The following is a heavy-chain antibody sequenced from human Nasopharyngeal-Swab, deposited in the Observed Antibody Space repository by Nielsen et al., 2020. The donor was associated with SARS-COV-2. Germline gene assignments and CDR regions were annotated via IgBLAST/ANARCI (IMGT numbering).Heavy chain of an antibody. CDR2: ISYDGSNK. D-gene: IGHD1-1*01. Sequence: GESLTISCAASGFTFRSYAMHWVRQAPGKGLEWVAVISYDGSNKYYADSVKGRFTISRDNSKNTLYLQMNSLRAEDTAVYYCARLGTESYHYYSLDVWGQGTTVTVSS. CDR3: ARLGTESYHYYSLDV. CDR1: GFTFRSYA. J-gene: IGHJ6*02. V-gene: IGHV3-30-3*01.